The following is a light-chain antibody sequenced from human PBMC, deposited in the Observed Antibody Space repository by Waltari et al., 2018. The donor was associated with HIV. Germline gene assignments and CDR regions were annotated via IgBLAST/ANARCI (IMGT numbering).Light chain of an antibody. CDR3: CSYAGSSTYVV. Sequence: ALTQPASVSGSPGQSITISCTGTSSDVGGYNYVYWYQQHPGKAPKLMIYDVSKRPSGVSNRFSGSKSGNTASLTISGLQAEDEADYYCCSYAGSSTYVVFGGGTKLTVL. J-gene: IGLJ2*01. CDR1: SSDVGGYNY. V-gene: IGLV2-23*02. CDR2: DVS.